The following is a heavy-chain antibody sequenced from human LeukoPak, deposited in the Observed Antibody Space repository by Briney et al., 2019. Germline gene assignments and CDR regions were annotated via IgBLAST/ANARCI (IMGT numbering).Heavy chain of an antibody. CDR1: GLTFSSYS. V-gene: IGHV3-21*01. CDR3: ARARGSDAFDI. CDR2: ISSSSSYI. Sequence: PGGSLRLSCAASGLTFSSYSMNWVRQAPGKGLEWVSSISSSSSYIYYADSVKGRFTISRDNSKNTLYLQMNSLRAEDTAVYYCARARGSDAFDIWGQGTMVTVSS. D-gene: IGHD3-10*01. J-gene: IGHJ3*02.